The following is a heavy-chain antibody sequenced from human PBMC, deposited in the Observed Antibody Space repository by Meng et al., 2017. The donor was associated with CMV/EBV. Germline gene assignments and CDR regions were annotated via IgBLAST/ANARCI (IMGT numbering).Heavy chain of an antibody. J-gene: IGHJ5*02. CDR1: GFTVSSNY. CDR3: ARHHPAGYCSSTSCPQRWFDP. CDR2: IYSGGST. V-gene: IGHV3-53*05. Sequence: GESLKISCAASGFTVSSNYMSWVRQAPGKGLEWVSVIYSGGSTYYAQKFQGRVTITTDESTSTAYMELSSLRSEDTAVYYCARHHPAGYCSSTSCPQRWFDPWGQGTLVTVSS. D-gene: IGHD2-2*01.